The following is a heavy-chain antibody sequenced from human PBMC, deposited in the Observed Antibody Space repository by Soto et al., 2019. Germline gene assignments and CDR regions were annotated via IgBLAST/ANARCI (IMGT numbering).Heavy chain of an antibody. J-gene: IGHJ6*02. CDR2: ISSSSSYI. CDR1: GFSLSSYS. CDR3: ARSLGSGIQLWLPGNGMDV. D-gene: IGHD5-18*01. V-gene: IGHV3-21*01. Sequence: GGSRWLSCAAGGFSLSSYSMNWVRQAPGKGLEWVSPISSSSSYIYYADSVKGRFTISRDNAKNSLYLQMNSLRAEDTAVYYCARSLGSGIQLWLPGNGMDVWGQGTTVTVSS.